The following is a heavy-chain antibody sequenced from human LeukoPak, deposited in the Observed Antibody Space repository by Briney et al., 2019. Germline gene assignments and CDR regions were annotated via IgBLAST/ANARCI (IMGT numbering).Heavy chain of an antibody. D-gene: IGHD2-2*02. CDR2: IYYSGST. V-gene: IGHV4-39*02. CDR1: GGSISSSSYY. CDR3: AIDIVVVPAAIRWFDP. J-gene: IGHJ5*02. Sequence: SETLSLTCTVPGGSISSSSYYWGWIRQPPGKGLEWIGSIYYSGSTYYNPSLKSRVTISVDTSKNQFSLKLSSVTAADTAVYYCAIDIVVVPAAIRWFDPWGQGTLVTVSS.